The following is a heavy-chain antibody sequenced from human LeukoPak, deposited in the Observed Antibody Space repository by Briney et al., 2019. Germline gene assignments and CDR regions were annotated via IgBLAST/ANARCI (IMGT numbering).Heavy chain of an antibody. D-gene: IGHD3-22*01. J-gene: IGHJ2*01. Sequence: NPSETLSLTCTVSGGSISSGASDWGWIRQHPKRGLEWVGYINHSGSTYYSPSLGSRVTMSVDTSKNQFSLKLSSVTAADSAVYYCARAARQGFTMIVVPFFYFDLWGRGTLVTVSS. CDR3: ARAARQGFTMIVVPFFYFDL. CDR1: GGSISSGASD. V-gene: IGHV4-31*03. CDR2: INHSGST.